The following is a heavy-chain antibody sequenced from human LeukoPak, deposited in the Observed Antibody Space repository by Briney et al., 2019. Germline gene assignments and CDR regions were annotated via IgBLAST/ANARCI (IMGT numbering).Heavy chain of an antibody. CDR3: ARRSSSLSNWFDP. Sequence: SQTLSLTCTVSGGSISSGGYYWSWIRQHPGKGLEWIGYIYYSGSTYYNPSLKSRVTISVDTSKNQFSLKLSSVTAADTAVYYRARRSSSLSNWFDPWGQGTLVTVSS. J-gene: IGHJ5*02. CDR2: IYYSGST. D-gene: IGHD6-13*01. CDR1: GGSISSGGYY. V-gene: IGHV4-31*03.